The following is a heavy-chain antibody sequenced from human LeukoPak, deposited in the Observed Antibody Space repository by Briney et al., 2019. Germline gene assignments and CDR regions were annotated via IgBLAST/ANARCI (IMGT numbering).Heavy chain of an antibody. J-gene: IGHJ4*02. D-gene: IGHD3-22*01. CDR1: GFTFSDYY. V-gene: IGHV3-11*01. Sequence: GGSLRLSCAASGFTFSDYYMYWIRQAPGKGLEWVSYISSSGTTIYYADSVKGRFTISRDNSKNTLYLQMNSLRAEDTAVYYCAKDGDYYDSSGYYSNVDYWGQGTLVTVSS. CDR2: ISSSGTTI. CDR3: AKDGDYYDSSGYYSNVDY.